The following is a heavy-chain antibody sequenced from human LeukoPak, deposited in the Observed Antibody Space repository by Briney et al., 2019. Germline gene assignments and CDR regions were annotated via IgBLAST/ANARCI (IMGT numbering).Heavy chain of an antibody. Sequence: GGSLRLSCAASGFTFSSYAMSWVRQAPGKGLEWVSAISGSGGSTYYADSVKGRFTISRDNSKNTLYLQMNSLRAEDTAVYYCALRNGGSYYFFGVDYWGQGTLVTVSS. D-gene: IGHD1-26*01. V-gene: IGHV3-23*01. J-gene: IGHJ4*02. CDR1: GFTFSSYA. CDR3: ALRNGGSYYFFGVDY. CDR2: ISGSGGST.